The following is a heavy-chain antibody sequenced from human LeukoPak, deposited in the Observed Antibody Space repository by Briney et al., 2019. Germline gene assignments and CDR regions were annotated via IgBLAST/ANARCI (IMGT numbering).Heavy chain of an antibody. D-gene: IGHD3-10*01. V-gene: IGHV4-34*01. CDR3: ARGPRTRGPLFVDLFRGYFDS. Sequence: SETLSLTCAVYGGSFSGYYWSWIRQPPGKGLEWLGEINHSGSTNYNPSLKRRVTISVDTSKNQFSLQLSSATAADTAVYYRARGPRTRGPLFVDLFRGYFDSWGQGTLVTVSS. J-gene: IGHJ4*02. CDR2: INHSGST. CDR1: GGSFSGYY.